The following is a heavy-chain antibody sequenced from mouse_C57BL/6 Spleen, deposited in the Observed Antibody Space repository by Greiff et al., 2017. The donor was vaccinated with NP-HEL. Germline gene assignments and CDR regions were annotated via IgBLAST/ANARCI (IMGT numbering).Heavy chain of an antibody. V-gene: IGHV3-6*01. CDR2: ISYDGSN. CDR1: GYSITSGYY. J-gene: IGHJ4*01. Sequence: EVKLMESGPGLVKPSQSLSLTCSVTGYSITSGYYWNWIRQFPGNKLEWMGYISYDGSNNYNPSLKNRISITRDTSKNQFFLKLNSVTTEDTATYYCAREASTWDGDYYAMDYWGQGTSVTVSS. CDR3: AREASTWDGDYYAMDY. D-gene: IGHD2-1*01.